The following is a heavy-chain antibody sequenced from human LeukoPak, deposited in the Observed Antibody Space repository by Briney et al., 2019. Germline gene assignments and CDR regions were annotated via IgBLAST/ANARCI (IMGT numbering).Heavy chain of an antibody. V-gene: IGHV3-53*01. Sequence: PGGSLRLSCAASGFTVSSNYMSWVRQAPGKGLEWVSVIYSGGSTYYADSVKGRFTISRDNSKNTLYLQMNSLRAEDTAVYYCARASYGSGSPPNFDYWGQGTLVTVSS. CDR3: ARASYGSGSPPNFDY. J-gene: IGHJ4*02. CDR2: IYSGGST. D-gene: IGHD3-10*01. CDR1: GFTVSSNY.